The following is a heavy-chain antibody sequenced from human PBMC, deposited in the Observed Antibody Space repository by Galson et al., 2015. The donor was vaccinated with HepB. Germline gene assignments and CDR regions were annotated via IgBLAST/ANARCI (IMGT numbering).Heavy chain of an antibody. CDR1: GFSFSSYS. Sequence: LRLSCAASGFSFSSYSMNWVRQAPGKGLEWLSYISTSSTTIYYSDAVKGRFTISRDNAKNSLYLQMNSLRAEDTAVYYCAREQYDFWSGRYFDPWGQGTLVTVSS. CDR2: ISTSSTTI. CDR3: AREQYDFWSGRYFDP. D-gene: IGHD3-3*01. V-gene: IGHV3-48*01. J-gene: IGHJ5*02.